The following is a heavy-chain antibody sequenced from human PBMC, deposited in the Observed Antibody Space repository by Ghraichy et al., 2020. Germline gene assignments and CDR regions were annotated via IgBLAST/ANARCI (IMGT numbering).Heavy chain of an antibody. D-gene: IGHD5-12*01. Sequence: GSLRLSCAASGFTISRHYMTWVRQAPGKGLEWVANIKQDGSDKFYVDSVKGRFTISRDNAKNSLFLQMNSLRAEDTAVYYCARESSFAYSGFDYWGRGTLVTVSS. CDR3: ARESSFAYSGFDY. CDR2: IKQDGSDK. CDR1: GFTISRHY. J-gene: IGHJ4*02. V-gene: IGHV3-7*03.